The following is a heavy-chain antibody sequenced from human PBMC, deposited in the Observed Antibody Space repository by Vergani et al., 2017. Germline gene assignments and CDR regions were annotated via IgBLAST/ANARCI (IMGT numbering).Heavy chain of an antibody. Sequence: QGQLAQSGAEVKKPGSSVKVSFKASGGTFSSNSISWVRQAPGQGLEWMGRIIPIFGTTSYAQKFQGRVTILADESTSTAYMELSSLRSEDTAVYYCARSSGYYSYYFDFWGQGTLVTVSS. J-gene: IGHJ4*02. CDR1: GGTFSSNS. CDR3: ARSSGYYSYYFDF. V-gene: IGHV1-69*13. D-gene: IGHD3-22*01. CDR2: IIPIFGTT.